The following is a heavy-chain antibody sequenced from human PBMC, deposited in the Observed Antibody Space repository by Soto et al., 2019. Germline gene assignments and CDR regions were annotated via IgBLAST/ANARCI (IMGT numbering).Heavy chain of an antibody. D-gene: IGHD2-15*01. J-gene: IGHJ4*02. CDR3: ARGDCSGGDCYRELDY. V-gene: IGHV1-3*04. CDR1: GYTFTSSA. Sequence: ASVKVSCKASGYTFTSSAIHWVRQAPGQRLEWMAWINTGNGNTKYSQKFQGRVTISRDTSASTAYMELSSLRSEDTAVYYCARGDCSGGDCYRELDYWGQGTLVTVSS. CDR2: INTGNGNT.